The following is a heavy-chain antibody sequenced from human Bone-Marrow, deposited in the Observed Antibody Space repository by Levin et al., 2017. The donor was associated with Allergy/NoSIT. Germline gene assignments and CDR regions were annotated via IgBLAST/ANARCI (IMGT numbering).Heavy chain of an antibody. D-gene: IGHD3-10*01. Sequence: PSETLSLTCSVSGVSISSADYYWSWIRQPPGKGLEWIGYIYVTGNTNYNPSLKSRVTISVAASKNQISLRLTSVTATDTAIYYCARGAYYFGSGRDDSFDIWGQGTIVSVSS. CDR2: IYVTGNT. CDR3: ARGAYYFGSGRDDSFDI. V-gene: IGHV4-30-4*01. CDR1: GVSISSADYY. J-gene: IGHJ3*02.